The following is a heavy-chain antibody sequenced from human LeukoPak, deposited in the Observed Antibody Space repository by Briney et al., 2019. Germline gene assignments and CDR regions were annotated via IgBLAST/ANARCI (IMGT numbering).Heavy chain of an antibody. J-gene: IGHJ3*02. Sequence: ASVTDSPKASGYSFTDCYMQWVRQAPGQGLEWMGWINPNSGGTKYAQKFQGRVTMTRDTSISTAYMELSRLRSDDTAVYYCARVYGSGSYDVFDMGGTGTMVTVSS. D-gene: IGHD3-10*01. CDR2: INPNSGGT. V-gene: IGHV1-2*02. CDR1: GYSFTDCY. CDR3: ARVYGSGSYDVFDM.